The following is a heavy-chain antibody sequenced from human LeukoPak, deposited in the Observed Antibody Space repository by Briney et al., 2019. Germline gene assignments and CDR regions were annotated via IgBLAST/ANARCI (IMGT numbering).Heavy chain of an antibody. D-gene: IGHD2-2*02. CDR3: ARLVYCSGVSCYTHWYFDL. CDR1: GGSISSGAYY. Sequence: PSETLSLTCAVSGGSISSGAYYWSWIRQHPGKGLEWIGYICYSGTTYYSPSLKGRVTMSVDTSNNQFSLKLISVTAADTAVYYCARLVYCSGVSCYTHWYFDLWGRGTLVTVSS. V-gene: IGHV4-31*11. CDR2: ICYSGTT. J-gene: IGHJ2*01.